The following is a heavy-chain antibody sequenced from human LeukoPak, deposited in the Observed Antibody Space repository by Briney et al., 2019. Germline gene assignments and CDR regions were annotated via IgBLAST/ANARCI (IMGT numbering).Heavy chain of an antibody. J-gene: IGHJ5*02. CDR1: GLVFSNTA. CDR2: ISGGGERT. CDR3: GKDGGQYSSGPEFDP. Sequence: PPGGSLRLSCAASGLVFSNTAMNWARQSPGRGLEWISAISGGGERTFYADSVKGRFTISRDNSKNMVYLQMNSLRVDDTAIYYCGKDGGQYSSGPEFDPRGQGALVTVSS. D-gene: IGHD3-22*01. V-gene: IGHV3-23*01.